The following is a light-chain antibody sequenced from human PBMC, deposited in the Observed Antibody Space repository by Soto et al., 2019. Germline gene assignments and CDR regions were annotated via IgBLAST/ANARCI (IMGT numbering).Light chain of an antibody. Sequence: DIQMTQSPSSVSASVGDTVTITCRASQGINNWLAWYQQNPGKAPKLLIYAASSLQSGVPSRFSGSGSGTDFTLSISSLQPEDFATYYCQEANNFPITFGGGTKVEIK. CDR3: QEANNFPIT. V-gene: IGKV1D-12*01. CDR2: AAS. CDR1: QGINNW. J-gene: IGKJ4*01.